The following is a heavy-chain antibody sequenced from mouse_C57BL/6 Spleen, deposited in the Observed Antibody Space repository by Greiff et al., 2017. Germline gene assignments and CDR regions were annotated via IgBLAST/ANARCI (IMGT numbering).Heavy chain of an antibody. CDR1: GYTFTSYW. CDR2: IHPNSGST. CDR3: ARRGVMVTTEAMDY. D-gene: IGHD2-2*01. J-gene: IGHJ4*01. V-gene: IGHV1-64*01. Sequence: QVQLKQPGAELVKPGASVKLSCKASGYTFTSYWMHWVKQRPGQGLEWIGMIHPNSGSTNYNEKFKSKATLTVDKSSSTAYMQLSSLTSEDSAVYYCARRGVMVTTEAMDYWGQGTSVTVSS.